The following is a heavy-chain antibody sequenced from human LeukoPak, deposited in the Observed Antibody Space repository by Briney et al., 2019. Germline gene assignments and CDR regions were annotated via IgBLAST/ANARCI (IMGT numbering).Heavy chain of an antibody. CDR3: AREGHSYGYDY. Sequence: GGSLRLSCIGSGFIFGDYAMTWVRQAPGKGLEWVSYISSSGSTIYYADSVKGRFTISRDNAKNSLYLQMNSLRAEDTAVYYCAREGHSYGYDYWGQGTLVTVSS. CDR2: ISSSGSTI. D-gene: IGHD5-18*01. J-gene: IGHJ4*02. V-gene: IGHV3-48*03. CDR1: GFIFGDYA.